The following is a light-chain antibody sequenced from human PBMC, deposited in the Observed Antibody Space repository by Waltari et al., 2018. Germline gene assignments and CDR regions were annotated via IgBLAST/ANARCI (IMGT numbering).Light chain of an antibody. V-gene: IGKV3-15*01. J-gene: IGKJ4*01. CDR2: SAS. CDR3: QQYNNWPLT. Sequence: EIVMTQSPATLSLSPGERATLSCRASQSVTNNLAWYQQKPGQAPRLLIYSASTRATSIPARFSGSGSGTEFTLTISSLQSEDFAVYYCQQYNNWPLTFGGGTKVEIK. CDR1: QSVTNN.